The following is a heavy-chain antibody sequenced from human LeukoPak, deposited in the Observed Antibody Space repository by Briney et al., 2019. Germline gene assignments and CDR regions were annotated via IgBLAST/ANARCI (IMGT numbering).Heavy chain of an antibody. CDR2: IYYSGTT. J-gene: IGHJ4*02. V-gene: IGHV4-39*01. Sequence: TETLSLTCTVSRGSVSSSRFYWNWIRQPPGEGLEWIGNIYYSGTTNYNPSLKSRVTISVDTSKNQFSLKLTPVTAADTAVYFCASVGAAGNGFAGDSWGQGSLVTVSS. CDR3: ASVGAAGNGFAGDS. CDR1: RGSVSSSRFY. D-gene: IGHD6-19*01.